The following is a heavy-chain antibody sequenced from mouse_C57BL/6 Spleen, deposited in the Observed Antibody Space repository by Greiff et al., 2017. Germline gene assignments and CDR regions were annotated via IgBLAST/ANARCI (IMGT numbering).Heavy chain of an antibody. CDR3: ARYASYGNLYYYAMDY. J-gene: IGHJ4*01. CDR1: GYTFTSYW. V-gene: IGHV1-53*01. CDR2: INPSNGGT. D-gene: IGHD2-10*02. Sequence: QVQLKQPGTELVKPGASVKLSCKASGYTFTSYWMHWVKQRTGQGLEWIGNINPSNGGTNYNEKFKSKATLTVDKSSSTAYMQLSSRTSEDSAVYYCARYASYGNLYYYAMDYWGQGTSVTVSS.